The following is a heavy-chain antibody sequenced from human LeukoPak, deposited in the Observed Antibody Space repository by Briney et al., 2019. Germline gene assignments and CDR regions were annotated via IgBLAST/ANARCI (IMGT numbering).Heavy chain of an antibody. CDR2: IIPIFGTA. CDR3: ARDRNNWNDGHAFDI. CDR1: GYTFTSYY. D-gene: IGHD1-20*01. Sequence: ASVKVSCKASGYTFTSYYIHCVRQAPGQGLEWMGRIIPIFGTANYAQKFQGRVTITTDESTSTAYMELSSLRSEDTAVYYCARDRNNWNDGHAFDIWGQGTMVTVSS. V-gene: IGHV1-69*05. J-gene: IGHJ3*02.